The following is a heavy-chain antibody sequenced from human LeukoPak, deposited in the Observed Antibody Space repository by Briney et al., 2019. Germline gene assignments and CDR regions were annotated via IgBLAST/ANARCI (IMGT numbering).Heavy chain of an antibody. J-gene: IGHJ4*02. CDR2: ISGSGGST. CDR3: ARLRRDGYKFDY. D-gene: IGHD5-24*01. Sequence: PGGSLRLSCAASGFTFSSYAMSWVRQAPGKGLEWVSAISGSGGSTYYADSVKGRFTISRDNSKNTLYLQMNSLRAEDTAVYYCARLRRDGYKFDYWGQGTLVTVSS. V-gene: IGHV3-23*01. CDR1: GFTFSSYA.